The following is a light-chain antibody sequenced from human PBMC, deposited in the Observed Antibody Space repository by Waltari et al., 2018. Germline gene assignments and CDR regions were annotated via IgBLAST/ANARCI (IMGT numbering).Light chain of an antibody. J-gene: IGLJ3*02. CDR1: SSDVGGFHY. CDR2: EVT. Sequence: QSALTQPPSASGSPGQSVTIPCTGTSSDVGGFHYVSWYQQNPGKVPKLMIYEVTKRPSGVPDRFSGSKSGNTASLTVSGLQTEDEADYYCSSYAGGSWVFGGGTKLTVL. V-gene: IGLV2-8*01. CDR3: SSYAGGSWV.